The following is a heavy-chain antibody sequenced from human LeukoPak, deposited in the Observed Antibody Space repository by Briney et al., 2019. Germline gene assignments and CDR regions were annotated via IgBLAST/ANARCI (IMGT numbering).Heavy chain of an antibody. CDR3: AREGFDP. CDR1: GGSISSYY. J-gene: IGHJ5*02. Sequence: SETPSLTCTVSGGSISSYYWSWIRQPPGKGLEWIGYIYYSGSTNYNPSLKSRVTISVDTSKNQFSLKLSSVTAADTAVYYCAREGFDPWGQGTLVTVSS. V-gene: IGHV4-59*01. CDR2: IYYSGST.